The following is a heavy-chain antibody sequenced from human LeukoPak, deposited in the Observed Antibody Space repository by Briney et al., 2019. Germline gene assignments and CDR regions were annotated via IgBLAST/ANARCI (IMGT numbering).Heavy chain of an antibody. CDR2: IYYSGST. CDR3: ARVPLGDFWSAIGPGMDV. CDR1: GGSISSSSYY. V-gene: IGHV4-39*01. Sequence: PSETLSLTCTVSGGSISSSSYYWGWIRQPPGKGLEWIGSIYYSGSTYYNPSLRSRVTISVDTSRNQFSLKLSSVTAADTAVYYCARVPLGDFWSAIGPGMDVWGQGTTVTVSS. D-gene: IGHD3-3*01. J-gene: IGHJ6*02.